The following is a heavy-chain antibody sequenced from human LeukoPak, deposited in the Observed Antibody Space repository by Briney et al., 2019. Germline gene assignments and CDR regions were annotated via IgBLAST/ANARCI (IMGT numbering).Heavy chain of an antibody. V-gene: IGHV4-59*08. Sequence: SETLSLTCTVSGGSISSYYWSWIRQPPGKGLEWIGYIYFSGSTNYNPSLKSRVTISVDTSKNQFSLKLSSVTAADTAVYYCARLSAYCGGDCYPDPYYFDYWGQGTLVTLSS. CDR1: GGSISSYY. CDR2: IYFSGST. D-gene: IGHD2-21*02. CDR3: ARLSAYCGGDCYPDPYYFDY. J-gene: IGHJ4*02.